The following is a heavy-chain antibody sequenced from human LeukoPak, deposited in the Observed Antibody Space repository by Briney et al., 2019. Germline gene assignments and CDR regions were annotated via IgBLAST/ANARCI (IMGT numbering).Heavy chain of an antibody. CDR1: GGSITSTTYY. Sequence: PSETLSLTCTVSGGSITSTTYYWGWIRQPPGKGLEWIGSIYYSGSTYYNPSLKSRVTISGDTSKNQLSLKLSSVTAADTAVYYCARGRAVAGREWDYWGQGTLVTVSS. CDR3: ARGRAVAGREWDY. J-gene: IGHJ4*02. V-gene: IGHV4-39*01. CDR2: IYYSGST. D-gene: IGHD6-19*01.